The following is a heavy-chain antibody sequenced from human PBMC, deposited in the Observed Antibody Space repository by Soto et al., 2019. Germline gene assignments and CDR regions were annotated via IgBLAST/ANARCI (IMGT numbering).Heavy chain of an antibody. CDR1: VSTFSTHG. V-gene: IGHV3-30*18. J-gene: IGHJ4*02. CDR3: AKDRRRYCSSTSCQHFDY. CDR2: ISYDGNIK. Sequence: WWSLRLSCSASVSTFSTHGMHWCRQAPGKGLEWVAVISYDGNIKYYADSVKGRFAISRDNSKNTLYLQMNSLRAEDTAVFYCAKDRRRYCSSTSCQHFDYWGQGTLVTVSS. D-gene: IGHD2-2*01.